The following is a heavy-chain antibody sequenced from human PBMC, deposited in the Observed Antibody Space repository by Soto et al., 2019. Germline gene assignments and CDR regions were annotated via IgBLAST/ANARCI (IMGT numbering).Heavy chain of an antibody. CDR2: IYYSGST. V-gene: IGHV4-38-2*01. CDR3: ARGPMVRGVIRGGWFDP. D-gene: IGHD3-10*01. CDR1: GYSISSGYY. Sequence: PSETLSLTCAVSGYSISSGYYWGWLRQPPGKGLEWIGSIYYSGSTNYNPSLKSRVTISVDTSKNQFSLKLSSVTAADTAVYYCARGPMVRGVIRGGWFDPWGQGTLVTVSS. J-gene: IGHJ5*02.